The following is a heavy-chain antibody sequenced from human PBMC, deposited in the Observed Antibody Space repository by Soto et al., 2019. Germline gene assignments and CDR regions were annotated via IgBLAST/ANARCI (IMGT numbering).Heavy chain of an antibody. CDR3: AQDRGWGVVSPSHDY. CDR1: GFTFRNFV. V-gene: IGHV3-23*01. Sequence: EVQLLESGGGMVQPGGSLRLSCAASGFTFRNFVMSWVRHAPGKGLEWVSAIRATGGQTFYADSVKGRFTISRDNSKNMLSLQINSLRDEDTALYFCAQDRGWGVVSPSHDYWGQGTLVIVSS. J-gene: IGHJ4*02. CDR2: IRATGGQT. D-gene: IGHD2-21*01.